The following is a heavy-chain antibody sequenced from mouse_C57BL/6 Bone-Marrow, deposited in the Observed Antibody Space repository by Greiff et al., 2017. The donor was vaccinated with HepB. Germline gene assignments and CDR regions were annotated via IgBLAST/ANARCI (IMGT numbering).Heavy chain of an antibody. CDR1: GYTFTDYE. CDR3: AIRGSFYAMDY. Sequence: QVQLKESGAELVRPGASVTLSCKASGYTFTDYEMHWVKQTPVHGLEWIGAIDPETGGTAYNQKFKGKAILTADKSSSTAYMELRSLTSEDSAVYYCAIRGSFYAMDYWGQGTSVTVSS. J-gene: IGHJ4*01. V-gene: IGHV1-15*01. CDR2: IDPETGGT.